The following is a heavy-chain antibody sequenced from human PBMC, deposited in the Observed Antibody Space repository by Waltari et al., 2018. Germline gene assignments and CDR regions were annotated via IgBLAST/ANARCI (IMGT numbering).Heavy chain of an antibody. J-gene: IGHJ4*02. CDR2: IYYRGST. CDR3: ASYCTGGRCHSDY. CDR1: GDSTTSHTYY. V-gene: IGHV4-39*01. D-gene: IGHD2-15*01. Sequence: QLQLQESGPGLVKPSETLSLTCSVSGDSTTSHTYYWGGVRQPPGKGLEWIGSIYYRGSTDYTPSLKSRVTISLDTSKNQFSLKLSSVTAADTAVYYCASYCTGGRCHSDYWGQGTLVTVSS.